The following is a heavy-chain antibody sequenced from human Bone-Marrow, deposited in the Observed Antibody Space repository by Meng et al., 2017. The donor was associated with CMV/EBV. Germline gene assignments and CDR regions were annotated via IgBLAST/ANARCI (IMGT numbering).Heavy chain of an antibody. D-gene: IGHD2-2*01. J-gene: IGHJ6*02. V-gene: IGHV3-21*01. CDR3: AVSRDIVVVPAATATYYGMDV. CDR2: ISSSSSYI. Sequence: GESLKISCAASGFTFSSYSMNWVRQAPGKGLEWVSSISSSSSYIYYADSVKGRFTISRDNAKNSLYLQMNSLRAEDTAVYYCAVSRDIVVVPAATATYYGMDVWGQGTTVTVSS. CDR1: GFTFSSYS.